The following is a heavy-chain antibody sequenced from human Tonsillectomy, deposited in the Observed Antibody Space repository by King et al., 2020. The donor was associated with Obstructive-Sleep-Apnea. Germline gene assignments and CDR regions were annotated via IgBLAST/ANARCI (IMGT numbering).Heavy chain of an antibody. Sequence: VQLVESGGGVVQPGRSLRLSCAASGFTFSFYAMHWVRQAPGKGLEWVAVISYDEINKYSADSVKGRFTISRENSKNTLYLQMNSLRTEDTAVYYCARGRGHAFAIWGHGTMVTVSS. CDR1: GFTFSFYA. CDR3: ARGRGHAFAI. J-gene: IGHJ3*02. V-gene: IGHV3-30-3*01. D-gene: IGHD3-10*01. CDR2: ISYDEINK.